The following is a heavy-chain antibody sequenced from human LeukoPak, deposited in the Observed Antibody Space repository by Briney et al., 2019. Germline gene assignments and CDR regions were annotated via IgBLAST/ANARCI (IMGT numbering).Heavy chain of an antibody. J-gene: IGHJ4*02. Sequence: GGSLTLSCAGSSFTVSIYWTACVRQAPGKWLEWVASLNEDGSEKYYVDSVKGRFTISRDNAQKSLYLEMKSLSAKDTAVYYCARAVTSTEGYWGQGTLVTVSS. CDR2: LNEDGSEK. V-gene: IGHV3-7*03. CDR1: SFTVSIYW. CDR3: ARAVTSTEGY.